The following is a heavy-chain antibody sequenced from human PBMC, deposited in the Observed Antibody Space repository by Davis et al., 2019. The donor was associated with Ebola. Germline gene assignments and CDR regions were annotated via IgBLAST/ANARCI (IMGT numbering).Heavy chain of an antibody. Sequence: ASVKVSCKAFGYIFTNFYLHWVRQAPGQGLEWLGVINPSGGGTTYAQNSQGRVTMTRDTSTNTVYMDLSSLKSEDTAVYYCARASYGSGSYSTTVSFDYWGQGTLVTVSS. J-gene: IGHJ4*02. CDR3: ARASYGSGSYSTTVSFDY. D-gene: IGHD3-10*01. V-gene: IGHV1-46*01. CDR2: INPSGGGT. CDR1: GYIFTNFY.